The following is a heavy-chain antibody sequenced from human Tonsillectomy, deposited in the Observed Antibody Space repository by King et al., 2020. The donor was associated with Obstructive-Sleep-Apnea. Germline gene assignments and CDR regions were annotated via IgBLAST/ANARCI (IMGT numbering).Heavy chain of an antibody. V-gene: IGHV3-30*02. CDR2: IRFDGSNK. CDR3: AKPTERYYYYGMDV. J-gene: IGHJ6*02. CDR1: GFTFSSYG. D-gene: IGHD4-11*01. Sequence: VQLVESGGGVVQPGRSLRLSCAASGFTFSSYGMHWVRQAPGKGLEWVAFIRFDGSNKYYADSVKGRFTISRENSKNTLYLQMNSLRPEDTAVDYCAKPTERYYYYGMDVWGQGTTVTVSS.